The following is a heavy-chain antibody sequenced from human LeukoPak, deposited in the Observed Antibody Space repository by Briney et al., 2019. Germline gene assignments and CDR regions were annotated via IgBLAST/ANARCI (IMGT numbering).Heavy chain of an antibody. Sequence: GRSLRLSCAASGFSFSNYGMHWVRQAPGKGLEWVAVVWWDGSQKYYADSVQGRFTISRDNPTNTLYLQMNSLRADDTAVYYCAKGTTGDITLVDYWGQGTLVTVSS. CDR1: GFSFSNYG. V-gene: IGHV3-33*06. D-gene: IGHD1-1*01. CDR2: VWWDGSQK. J-gene: IGHJ4*02. CDR3: AKGTTGDITLVDY.